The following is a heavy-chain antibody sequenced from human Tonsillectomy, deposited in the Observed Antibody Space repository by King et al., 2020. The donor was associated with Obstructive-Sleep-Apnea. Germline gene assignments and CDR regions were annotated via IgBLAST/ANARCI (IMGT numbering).Heavy chain of an antibody. CDR3: AKSRYSYGIAY. CDR1: GLTFVDYA. J-gene: IGHJ4*02. D-gene: IGHD5-18*01. CDR2: CSLKRGRV. Sequence: VQLVESGGGLGQPGRSLILSCAASGLTFVDYAMYLFRQAPEKGLEWVLGCSLKRGRVGFADSVKGRFAISRDNAKNSLYLQMNSLRAEDTALYYCAKSRYSYGIAYWGQGTLVTVSS. V-gene: IGHV3-9*01.